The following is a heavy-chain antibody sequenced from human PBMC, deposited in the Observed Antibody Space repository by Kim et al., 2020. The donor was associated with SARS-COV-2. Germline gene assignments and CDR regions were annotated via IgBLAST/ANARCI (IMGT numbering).Heavy chain of an antibody. CDR3: ARGVVTMVRGANFDY. CDR1: GGSISSYY. CDR2: IYYSGST. V-gene: IGHV4-59*01. D-gene: IGHD3-10*01. Sequence: SETLSLTCTVSGGSISSYYWSWIRQPPGKGLEWIGYIYYSGSTNYNPSLKSRVTISVDTSKNQFSLKLSSVTAADTAVYYCARGVVTMVRGANFDYWGQGTLVTVSS. J-gene: IGHJ4*02.